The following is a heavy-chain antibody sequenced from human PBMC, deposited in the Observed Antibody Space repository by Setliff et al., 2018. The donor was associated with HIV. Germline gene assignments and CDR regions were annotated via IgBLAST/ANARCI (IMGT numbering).Heavy chain of an antibody. CDR3: ARETAYYNFWSGYSQDYYYYMDV. D-gene: IGHD3-3*01. CDR1: GGSFSGYY. J-gene: IGHJ6*03. Sequence: PSETLSLTCAVYGGSFSGYYWSWIRQSPGKGLEWIGEINHSGSTKYNPSLKSRVTISVDTPKNQFSLKLSSVTAADTAVYYCARETAYYNFWSGYSQDYYYYMDVWGKGTTVTVSS. CDR2: INHSGST. V-gene: IGHV4-34*01.